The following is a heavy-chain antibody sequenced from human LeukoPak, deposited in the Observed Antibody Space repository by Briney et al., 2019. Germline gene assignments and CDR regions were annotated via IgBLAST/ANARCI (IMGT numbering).Heavy chain of an antibody. D-gene: IGHD6-19*01. CDR1: GFTLSSYS. CDR3: ASLSSGWYYFDY. V-gene: IGHV3-21*01. Sequence: GGSLRLSCAASGFTLSSYSMNWVRQAPGKGLEWVSSISSSSSYIYYADSVKGRFTISRDNAKNSLYLQMNSLRAEDTAVYYCASLSSGWYYFDYWGQGTLVTVSS. CDR2: ISSSSSYI. J-gene: IGHJ4*02.